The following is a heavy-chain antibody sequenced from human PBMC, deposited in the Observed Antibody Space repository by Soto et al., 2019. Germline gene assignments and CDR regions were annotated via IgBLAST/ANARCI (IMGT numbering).Heavy chain of an antibody. V-gene: IGHV3-23*01. CDR2: ISGSGGST. CDR1: GFIFSSNA. J-gene: IGHJ3*02. D-gene: IGHD3-22*01. Sequence: EVQLLESGVGLVQSGGSLRLSSAASGFIFSSNAMSWVREAPGKGLEWVSGISGSGGSTFYTDSVKGRFTISRDNSKNTLFLQMNSLRAEDTALYYCAKNSGYYYDAFDIWGQGTMVTVSS. CDR3: AKNSGYYYDAFDI.